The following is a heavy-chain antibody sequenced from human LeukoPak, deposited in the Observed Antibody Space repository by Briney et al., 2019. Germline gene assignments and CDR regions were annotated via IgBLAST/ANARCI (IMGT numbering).Heavy chain of an antibody. J-gene: IGHJ4*02. D-gene: IGHD6-13*01. V-gene: IGHV3-30-3*01. CDR2: ISYDGSNK. CDR3: ARDPAAGYSSSWYKGYFDY. CDR1: GFTFSSYA. Sequence: PGGSPRLSCAASGFTFSSYAMHWVRQAPGKGLEWVAVISYDGSNKYYADSVRGRFTISRDNSKNTLYLQMNSLRAEDTAVYYCARDPAAGYSSSWYKGYFDYWGQGTLVTVSS.